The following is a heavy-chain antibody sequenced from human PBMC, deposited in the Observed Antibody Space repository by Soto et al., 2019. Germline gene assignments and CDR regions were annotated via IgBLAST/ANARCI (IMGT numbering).Heavy chain of an antibody. CDR3: ARDCSGGSCYSGTFDY. D-gene: IGHD2-15*01. Sequence: PSESLSLTCAVSSGSISSSNWWSWVRQPPGKGLEWIGEIYHSGSTYYNPSLKSRVTISVDTSKNQFSLKLSSVTAADTAVYYCARDCSGGSCYSGTFDYWGQGTLVTVSS. V-gene: IGHV4-4*02. CDR2: IYHSGST. J-gene: IGHJ4*02. CDR1: SGSISSSNW.